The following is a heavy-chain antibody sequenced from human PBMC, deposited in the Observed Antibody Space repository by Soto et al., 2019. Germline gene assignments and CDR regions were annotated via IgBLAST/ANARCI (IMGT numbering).Heavy chain of an antibody. Sequence: GGSLRLSCAASGFTFSDFYMSWVRQAPGKGLEWISYISSSGSLIYYADSVKGRFTISRDNANNSLYLQMNSLRVEDTAVYYCVRDPPPAREKVYMDVWGQGNRVTVS. CDR3: VRDPPPAREKVYMDV. CDR2: ISSSGSLI. V-gene: IGHV3-11*01. J-gene: IGHJ6*02. CDR1: GFTFSDFY.